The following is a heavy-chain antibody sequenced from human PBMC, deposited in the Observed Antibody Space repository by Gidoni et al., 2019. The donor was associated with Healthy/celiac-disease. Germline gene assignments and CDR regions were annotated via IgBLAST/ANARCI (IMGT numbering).Heavy chain of an antibody. CDR2: IYTSGST. V-gene: IGHV4-4*07. CDR3: ARSVGYCSGGSCYEPDAFDI. CDR1: VGSISSYY. J-gene: IGHJ3*02. Sequence: QVQLQASGPGLMTPSETLSLTCTVSVGSISSYYWSWIRQPAGKGLEWIGRIYTSGSTNYNPCLKSRVTMSVDTSKNQFARKLSSVTAADTAVYYCARSVGYCSGGSCYEPDAFDIWGQGTMVTVSS. D-gene: IGHD2-15*01.